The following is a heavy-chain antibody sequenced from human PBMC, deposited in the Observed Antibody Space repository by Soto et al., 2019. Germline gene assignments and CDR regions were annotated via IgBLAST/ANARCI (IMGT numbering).Heavy chain of an antibody. CDR3: ATAYGDYPNGAFDI. CDR1: GYTLTELS. Sequence: ASVKVSCKVSGYTLTELSMHWARQAPGKGLEWMGGFDPEDGETIYAQKFQGRVTMTEDTSTDTAYMELSSLRSEDTAVYYCATAYGDYPNGAFDIWGQGTMVTVSS. V-gene: IGHV1-24*01. D-gene: IGHD4-17*01. J-gene: IGHJ3*02. CDR2: FDPEDGET.